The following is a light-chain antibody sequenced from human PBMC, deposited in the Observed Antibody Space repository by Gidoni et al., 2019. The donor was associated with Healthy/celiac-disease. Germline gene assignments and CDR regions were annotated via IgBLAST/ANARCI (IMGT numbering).Light chain of an antibody. CDR3: AAWDDSLNGLV. J-gene: IGLJ2*01. CDR2: SNN. Sequence: QSVLTQTPSAYGTPGRGVTISCSGSSSNLGSNTVNWYQPLPGTAPKLLIYSNNQRPSGVPDRFSGSKSGTSASLAISGLQSEDEADYYCAAWDDSLNGLVFGGGTKLTVL. V-gene: IGLV1-44*01. CDR1: SSNLGSNT.